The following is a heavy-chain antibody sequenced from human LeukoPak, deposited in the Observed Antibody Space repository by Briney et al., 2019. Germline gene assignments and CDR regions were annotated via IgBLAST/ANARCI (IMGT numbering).Heavy chain of an antibody. CDR1: GGSFSGYY. J-gene: IGHJ4*02. D-gene: IGHD3-10*01. V-gene: IGHV4-34*01. Sequence: SETLSLTCAVYGGSFSGYYWSWIRQPPGKGLEWIGEINHSGSTNYNPSLKSRVTISVDTSKNQFSLKLSSVTAADTAVYYCARGLGSGSYYHYWGQGTLVTVSS. CDR3: ARGLGSGSYYHY. CDR2: INHSGST.